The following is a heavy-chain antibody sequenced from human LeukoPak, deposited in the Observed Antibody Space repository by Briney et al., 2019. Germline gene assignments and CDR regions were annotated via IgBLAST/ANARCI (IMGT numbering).Heavy chain of an antibody. CDR3: ARDGRYSGSRGDYFDY. J-gene: IGHJ4*02. V-gene: IGHV3-23*01. CDR1: GFTFSSYA. Sequence: PGGSLRLSGAASGFTFSSYAMSWVRQAPGKGLEWVSAISGSGGSTYYADSVKGRFTISRDNSKNTLYLQMNSLRAEDTAVYYCARDGRYSGSRGDYFDYWGQGTLVTVSS. CDR2: ISGSGGST. D-gene: IGHD1-26*01.